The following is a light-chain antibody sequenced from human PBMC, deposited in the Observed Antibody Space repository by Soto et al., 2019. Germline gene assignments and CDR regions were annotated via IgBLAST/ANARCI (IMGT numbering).Light chain of an antibody. J-gene: IGLJ3*02. V-gene: IGLV1-44*01. CDR1: TSNIEENS. Sequence: QSVLTQPPSASRTPGQRVTISCSGSTSNIEENSVTWYQRLPGTAPKVLIYDDYQRPSGVPDRFSGSKSGTSASLAISDLQSEDEGDYYCTAWDDSLNAWLFGGGTKLTVL. CDR2: DDY. CDR3: TAWDDSLNAWL.